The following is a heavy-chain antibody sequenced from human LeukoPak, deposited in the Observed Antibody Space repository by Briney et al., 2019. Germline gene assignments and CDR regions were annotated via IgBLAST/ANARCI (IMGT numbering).Heavy chain of an antibody. CDR1: GGSISSASYY. CDR3: ARDKSPYYYDSSGQNWFDP. Sequence: SETLSLTCTVSGGSISSASYYWSWIRQPAGKGLEWIGRIYTSGSTNYNPSLKSRVTISVDTSKNQFSLKLSSVTAADTAVYYCARDKSPYYYDSSGQNWFDPWGQGTLVTVSS. V-gene: IGHV4-61*02. CDR2: IYTSGST. J-gene: IGHJ5*02. D-gene: IGHD3-22*01.